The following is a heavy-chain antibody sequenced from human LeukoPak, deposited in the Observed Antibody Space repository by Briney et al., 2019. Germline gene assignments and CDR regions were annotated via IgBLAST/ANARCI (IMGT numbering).Heavy chain of an antibody. V-gene: IGHV3-23*01. J-gene: IGHJ4*02. CDR2: ISNSGGST. D-gene: IGHD4-17*01. Sequence: SGGSLRLSCAASGFTFSSYGMSWVRQAPGKGLEWVSAISNSGGSTYYADSVKGRFTISRDNSKNTLYLQMNSLTAEDTAVYYCAKDSAWNPRLRGFHHDYWGQGVLLTVSS. CDR3: AKDSAWNPRLRGFHHDY. CDR1: GFTFSSYG.